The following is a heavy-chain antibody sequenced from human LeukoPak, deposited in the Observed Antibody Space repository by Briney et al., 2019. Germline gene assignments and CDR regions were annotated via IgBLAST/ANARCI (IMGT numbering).Heavy chain of an antibody. CDR2: INHSGST. CDR3: ARRGLSRNYYYGSGTTLDV. D-gene: IGHD3-10*01. Sequence: SETLSLTCAVYGVSFSDYYWSWIRQPPGKGLEWIGEINHSGSTNYNPSLKSRVTISVDTSKNQFSLKLSSVTAADTAVYYCARRGLSRNYYYGSGTTLDVWGKGTTVTISS. CDR1: GVSFSDYY. V-gene: IGHV4-34*01. J-gene: IGHJ6*04.